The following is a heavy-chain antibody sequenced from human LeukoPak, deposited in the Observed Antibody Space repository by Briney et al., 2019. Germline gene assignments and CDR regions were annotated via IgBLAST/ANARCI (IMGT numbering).Heavy chain of an antibody. V-gene: IGHV4-39*01. CDR1: GGSIINSNYY. D-gene: IGHD1-26*01. CDR2: IYYSGST. J-gene: IGHJ4*02. Sequence: SEPLSLTCTVSGGSIINSNYYWGWVRQPPGEGLEWIAMIYYSGSTYYNPSLKTRVTISVDTSKNQFSLNLSSVTAADTAVYYCATLRTLGALRPLDNWGQGTLVTVSS. CDR3: ATLRTLGALRPLDN.